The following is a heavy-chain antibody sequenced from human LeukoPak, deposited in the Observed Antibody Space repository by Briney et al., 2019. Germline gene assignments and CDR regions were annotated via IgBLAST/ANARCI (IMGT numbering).Heavy chain of an antibody. CDR1: ADSISNYC. J-gene: IGHJ5*02. Sequence: SETLSLTCAVSADSISNYCWSWIRQPPGKGLEWIGCIYYSGTTYYKPSLKTRVSISLDTSKKQFSLKLSSATAADTAVYYCARRRGYSYGLAYWFDPWGQGTLVTVSS. V-gene: IGHV4-59*12. CDR3: ARRRGYSYGLAYWFDP. CDR2: IYYSGTT. D-gene: IGHD5-18*01.